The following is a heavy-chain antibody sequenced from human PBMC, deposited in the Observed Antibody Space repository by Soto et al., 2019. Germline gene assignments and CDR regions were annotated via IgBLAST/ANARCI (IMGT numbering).Heavy chain of an antibody. D-gene: IGHD4-17*01. J-gene: IGHJ5*02. Sequence: QVQLQESGTGLVKPSQTLSLTCTVSGGSIRSGGYYWSWIRQHPGKGLEWIGYIYYSGSTYYNPSLKSRVIISVDTSKSQITLKLSSVTAADTAVYYCARDAGAGDSLWFDPWGQGTLVTVSS. CDR2: IYYSGST. V-gene: IGHV4-31*03. CDR3: ARDAGAGDSLWFDP. CDR1: GGSIRSGGYY.